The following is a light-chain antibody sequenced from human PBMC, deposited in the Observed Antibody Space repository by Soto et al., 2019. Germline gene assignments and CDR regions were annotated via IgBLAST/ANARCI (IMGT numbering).Light chain of an antibody. CDR2: GNN. CDR3: STWDDSLDGQGV. Sequence: QSALTQPPSASGTPGQRVTISCSGSKSNIGSNTVNWYQQLPRTAPKLLIYGNNQRPSGIPDRFSGSKSGTSAALAINGLQSEDEADYYCSTWDDSLDGQGVFGGGTKVTVL. J-gene: IGLJ2*01. CDR1: KSNIGSNT. V-gene: IGLV1-44*01.